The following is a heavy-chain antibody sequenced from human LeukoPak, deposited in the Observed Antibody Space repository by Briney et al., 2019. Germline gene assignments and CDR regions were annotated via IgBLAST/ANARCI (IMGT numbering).Heavy chain of an antibody. CDR3: ARAYYYDSSGPWGPFDY. V-gene: IGHV1-69*05. CDR1: GGTFSSYA. Sequence: GASVTVSCKASGGTFSSYAISWVRQAPGQGLEWMGGIIPIFGTANYAQKFQGRVTITTDESTSTAYMELSSLRSEDTAVYYCARAYYYDSSGPWGPFDYWGQGTLVTVSS. D-gene: IGHD3-22*01. J-gene: IGHJ4*02. CDR2: IIPIFGTA.